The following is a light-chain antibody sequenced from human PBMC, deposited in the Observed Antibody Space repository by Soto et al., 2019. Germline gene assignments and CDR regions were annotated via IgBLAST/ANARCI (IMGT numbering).Light chain of an antibody. CDR1: SGSVSTNFY. CDR2: RTT. CDR3: ALYVGNGLWV. J-gene: IGLJ3*02. V-gene: IGLV8-61*01. Sequence: QAVVTQEPSFSVSPGRTVTLTCGLSSGSVSTNFYPSWYQQTPGHAPRSLIYRTTIRSSGVPDRFSGSILGNKAALTITGAQADDESDYYCALYVGNGLWVFGGGTKVTVL.